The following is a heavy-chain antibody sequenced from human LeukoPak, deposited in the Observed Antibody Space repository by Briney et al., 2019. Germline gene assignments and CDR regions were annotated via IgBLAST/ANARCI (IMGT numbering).Heavy chain of an antibody. J-gene: IGHJ4*02. D-gene: IGHD2-15*01. Sequence: GGSLRLSCTASGFAFGSYAMYWVRQAPGKGLEWVSGIFGSGGSAHYADSVKGRFTISRDNSKNTVYLELNSLGVEDTAVYFCAKTTVGYSSGRFPGWPADYWGQGTLVTVSS. CDR2: IFGSGGSA. CDR1: GFAFGSYA. CDR3: AKTTVGYSSGRFPGWPADY. V-gene: IGHV3-23*01.